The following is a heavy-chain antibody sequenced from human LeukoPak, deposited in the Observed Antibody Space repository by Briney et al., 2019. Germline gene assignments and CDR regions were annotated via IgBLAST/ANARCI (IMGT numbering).Heavy chain of an antibody. V-gene: IGHV1-18*01. CDR3: ARDLRSSGWYWFDP. CDR2: ISAYNGNT. J-gene: IGHJ5*02. D-gene: IGHD6-19*01. Sequence: ASLKVSCKASGYTFTSYGISWVRQTPGQGLEWMGWISAYNGNTNYAQKLQGRVTMTTDTSTSTAYMELRSLRSDDTAVYYCARDLRSSGWYWFDPWGQGTLVTVSS. CDR1: GYTFTSYG.